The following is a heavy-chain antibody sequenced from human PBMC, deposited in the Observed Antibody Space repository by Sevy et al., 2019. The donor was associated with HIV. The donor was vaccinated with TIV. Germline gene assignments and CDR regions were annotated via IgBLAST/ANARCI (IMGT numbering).Heavy chain of an antibody. V-gene: IGHV3-48*03. J-gene: IGHJ4*02. CDR3: ARDLPPSATTVAHFDY. D-gene: IGHD4-17*01. CDR1: GFTFSSYE. Sequence: GGSLRLSYAASGFTFSSYEMNWVRQAPGKGLEWVSYISTSGTTISYSDSVRGRFTISRDNARNSLYLQMNSLRAEDTAVYYCARDLPPSATTVAHFDYWGQGTLVTVSS. CDR2: ISTSGTTI.